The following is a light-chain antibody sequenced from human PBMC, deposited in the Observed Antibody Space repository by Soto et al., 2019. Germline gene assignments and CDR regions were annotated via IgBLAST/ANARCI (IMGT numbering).Light chain of an antibody. CDR2: DAS. CDR3: QQYNSYSWT. Sequence: IQMTQSPSTLSASVGDRVTITCRASQSIYKWLAWYQQKPGKAPKLLIYDASSLQSGVPSRFSGSGSGTDFTLTISSLQPDDFATYYCQQYNSYSWTFGQGTKVDIK. CDR1: QSIYKW. J-gene: IGKJ1*01. V-gene: IGKV1-5*01.